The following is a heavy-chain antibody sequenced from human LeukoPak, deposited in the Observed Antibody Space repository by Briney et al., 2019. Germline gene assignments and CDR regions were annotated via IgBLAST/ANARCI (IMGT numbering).Heavy chain of an antibody. V-gene: IGHV1-18*01. D-gene: IGHD4-17*01. J-gene: IGHJ6*03. CDR3: ARWKPYGNKPNYYYYYYMDV. CDR1: GYTFTSYG. CDR2: ISAYNGNT. Sequence: ASAKVSCKASGYTFTSYGISWVRQAPGQGLEWMGWISAYNGNTNYAQKLQGRVTMTTDTSTSTAYMELRSLRSDDTAVYYCARWKPYGNKPNYYYYYYMDVWGKGTTVTISS.